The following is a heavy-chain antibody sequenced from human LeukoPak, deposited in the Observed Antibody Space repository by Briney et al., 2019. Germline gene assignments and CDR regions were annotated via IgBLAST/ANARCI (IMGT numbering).Heavy chain of an antibody. CDR2: ISGDGGST. V-gene: IGHV3-64D*06. J-gene: IGHJ4*02. CDR3: VKDCYCSSTSCYSILDY. CDR1: GFTFSSYA. Sequence: GGPLRLSCSASGFTFSSYAMHCVRHAPERGLEYVSVISGDGGSTYYADSVKGIFTISRDNSKNTLYLQMSSLRAEDTAVYYCVKDCYCSSTSCYSILDYWGQGTLVTVSS. D-gene: IGHD2-2*01.